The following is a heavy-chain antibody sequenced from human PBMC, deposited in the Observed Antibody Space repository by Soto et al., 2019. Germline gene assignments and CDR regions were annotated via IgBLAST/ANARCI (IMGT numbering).Heavy chain of an antibody. V-gene: IGHV4-59*01. CDR3: ARDVGAGYFDY. CDR1: GGSISSYY. J-gene: IGHJ4*02. CDR2: IYYSGST. Sequence: QVQLQESGPGLVKPSETLSLTCTVSGGSISSYYWSWIRQPPGKGLEWIGYIYYSGSTNYNPSLKSRVTISVDTSKNQFSLKLSSVTAADTAVYYCARDVGAGYFDYWGQGTLVTVSS. D-gene: IGHD2-15*01.